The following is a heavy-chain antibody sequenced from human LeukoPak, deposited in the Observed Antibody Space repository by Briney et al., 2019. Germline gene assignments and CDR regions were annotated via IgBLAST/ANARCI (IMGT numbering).Heavy chain of an antibody. V-gene: IGHV5-51*01. CDR3: VRHADDAFDI. Sequence: GESLKISCKGSGYSFSSYWIGWVRQMPGKGLEWMAIIYPGDSDTRYSPPFQGQVTISADKSISTAYLQWSSLKASDTAMYYCVRHADDAFDIWGQGTMVTVSS. CDR1: GYSFSSYW. CDR2: IYPGDSDT. J-gene: IGHJ3*02.